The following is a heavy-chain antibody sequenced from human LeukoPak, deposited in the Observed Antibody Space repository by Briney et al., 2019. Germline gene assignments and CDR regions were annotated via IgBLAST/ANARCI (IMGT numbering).Heavy chain of an antibody. CDR2: IKQDGSEK. D-gene: IGHD4-23*01. CDR3: ARDDDYGGNGAFDT. Sequence: GGSLRLSCAASGFAFSSYWMSWVRQAPGKGLEWVANIKQDGSEKYYVDSVKGRFTISRDNAKNSLYLQMNSLRAEDTAVYYCARDDDYGGNGAFDTWGQGTMVTVSS. CDR1: GFAFSSYW. V-gene: IGHV3-7*01. J-gene: IGHJ3*02.